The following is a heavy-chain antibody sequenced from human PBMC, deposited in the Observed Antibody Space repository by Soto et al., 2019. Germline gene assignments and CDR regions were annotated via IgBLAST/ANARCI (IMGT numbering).Heavy chain of an antibody. CDR2: IYYSGST. CDR1: GGSISSYY. J-gene: IGHJ5*02. CDR3: ARISSSQNWFDP. V-gene: IGHV4-59*08. D-gene: IGHD6-13*01. Sequence: SETLSLTCTVSGGSISSYYWSWIRQPPGKGLEWIGYIYYSGSTNYNPSLKSRVTILVDTSKNQFSLKLSSVTAADTAVYYCARISSSQNWFDPWGQGTLVTVSS.